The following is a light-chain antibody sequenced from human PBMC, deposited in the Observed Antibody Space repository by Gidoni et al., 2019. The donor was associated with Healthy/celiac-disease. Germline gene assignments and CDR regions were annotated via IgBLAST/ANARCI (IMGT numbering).Light chain of an antibody. CDR1: QSHLWRSDNRNY. CDR2: WAS. V-gene: IGKV4-1*01. CDR3: QHYRTHLGA. Sequence: DIVMTQSPDSLLVSLGERATIKCKSSQSHLWRSDNRNYLSWFQQRPGQPPKLLISWASMRETGVPERFIGSGSGTDFTLTITSLQAEDVAVYYCQHYRTHLGAFGQGTKLEI. J-gene: IGKJ2*01.